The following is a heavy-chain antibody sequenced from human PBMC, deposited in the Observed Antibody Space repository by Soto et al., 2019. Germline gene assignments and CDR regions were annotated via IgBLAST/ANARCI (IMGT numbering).Heavy chain of an antibody. D-gene: IGHD5-18*01. J-gene: IGHJ5*02. CDR2: ISSSGRSI. CDR1: GFTFSSYE. Sequence: EVQLVESGGGLVQPGGSLRLSCAASGFTFSSYEMNWVRQAQGKGLEWVSYISSSGRSIYYADSVKGRFTISRDNAKNSMYLQVNSLKAEDTAVYYCAREVDTIWSLSSSAGWFDPWGQGTLVTFSS. CDR3: AREVDTIWSLSSSAGWFDP. V-gene: IGHV3-48*03.